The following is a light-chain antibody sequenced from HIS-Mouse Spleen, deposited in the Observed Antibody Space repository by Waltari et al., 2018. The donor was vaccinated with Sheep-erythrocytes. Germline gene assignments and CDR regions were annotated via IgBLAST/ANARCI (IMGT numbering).Light chain of an antibody. J-gene: IGKJ4*01. CDR3: QQRSNWPVLT. V-gene: IGKV3-11*01. Sequence: EIVLTQSPATLSLSPGERATLSCRASQSVSSYLAWYQQKPGQAPRLLIYVASNRATGIPARFSGSGSGTDFTLTISSLEPEDFAVYYCQQRSNWPVLTFGGGTKVEIK. CDR1: QSVSSY. CDR2: VAS.